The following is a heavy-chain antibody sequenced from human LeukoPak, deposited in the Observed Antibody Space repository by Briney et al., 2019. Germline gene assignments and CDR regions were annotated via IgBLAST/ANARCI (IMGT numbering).Heavy chain of an antibody. Sequence: GGSLRLSCVVSGSTLSGFEMNWVRQAPGKGLEWVSYISSSGSGSTIFYADSVKGRFTISRDNAKNSLYLQMNSLRAEDTAVYYCARVLGFFDYWGQGTLVTVSS. CDR3: ARVLGFFDY. CDR2: ISSSGSGSTI. CDR1: GSTLSGFE. J-gene: IGHJ4*02. V-gene: IGHV3-48*03. D-gene: IGHD7-27*01.